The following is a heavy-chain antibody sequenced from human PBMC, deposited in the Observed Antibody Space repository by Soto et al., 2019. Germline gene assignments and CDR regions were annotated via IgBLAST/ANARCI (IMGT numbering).Heavy chain of an antibody. Sequence: SETLSLTCTVSGDPLSSGGHYWSWIRQHPGKGLEWIGHIYDSVNTYYSPSLRSRVTISADMSKNQFSLNLRSVTAADTAVYYCARVDHRGYFAILTDYWGQGTLVTVSS. D-gene: IGHD3-9*01. J-gene: IGHJ4*02. CDR1: GDPLSSGGHY. CDR2: IYDSVNT. CDR3: ARVDHRGYFAILTDY. V-gene: IGHV4-31*03.